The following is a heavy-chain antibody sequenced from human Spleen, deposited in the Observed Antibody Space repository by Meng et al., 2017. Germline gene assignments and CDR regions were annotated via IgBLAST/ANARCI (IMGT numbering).Heavy chain of an antibody. Sequence: QVTSEEGGERLLKPSESLSPTCVVSGGSLSDYYWSWIRQPAGKGLEWIGEINHSGSTNYNPSLESRATISVDTSQNNLSLKLSSVTAADSAVYYCARGPTTMAHDFDYWGQGTLVTVSS. CDR3: ARGPTTMAHDFDY. CDR1: GGSLSDYY. V-gene: IGHV4-34*01. J-gene: IGHJ4*02. CDR2: INHSGST. D-gene: IGHD4-11*01.